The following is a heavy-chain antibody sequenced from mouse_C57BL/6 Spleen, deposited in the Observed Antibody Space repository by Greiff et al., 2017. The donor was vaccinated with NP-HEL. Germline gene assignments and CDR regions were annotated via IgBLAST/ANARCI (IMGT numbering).Heavy chain of an antibody. Sequence: EVKLVESGPGMVKPSQSLSLTCTVTGYSITSGYDWHWIRHFPGNKLEWMGYISYSGSTNYNPSLKSRISITHDTSKNHFFLKLNSVTTEDTATYYCARSYYDYDGPLYYFDYWGQGTTLTVSS. V-gene: IGHV3-1*01. J-gene: IGHJ2*01. CDR2: ISYSGST. D-gene: IGHD2-4*01. CDR3: ARSYYDYDGPLYYFDY. CDR1: GYSITSGYD.